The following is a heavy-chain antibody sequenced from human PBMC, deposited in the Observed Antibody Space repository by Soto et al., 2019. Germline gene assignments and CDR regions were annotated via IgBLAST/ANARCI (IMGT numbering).Heavy chain of an antibody. V-gene: IGHV1-18*01. CDR2: ISANSGDT. J-gene: IGHJ4*02. CDR3: VRAFRDTCRGPSCIYFDY. Sequence: ASVKVSCKASGYTFTSYGFSWVRQAPGQGLEWVAWISANSGDTNSAEKFQGRVTLSTDTSTSTAYMDLRSLTSDDTAVYYCVRAFRDTCRGPSCIYFDYWGQGTLVTVSS. D-gene: IGHD2-2*01. CDR1: GYTFTSYG.